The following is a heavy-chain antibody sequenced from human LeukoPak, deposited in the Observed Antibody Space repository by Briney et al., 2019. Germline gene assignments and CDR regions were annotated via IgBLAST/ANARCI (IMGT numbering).Heavy chain of an antibody. CDR2: ISYDGSNK. D-gene: IGHD2-15*01. V-gene: IGHV3-30*18. CDR1: GFTFRSYA. J-gene: IGHJ4*02. CDR3: AKWGCSGVNCYPFAY. Sequence: GRSLRLSCAVSGFTFRSYAMHWVRQAPGRGLEWVAVISYDGSNKYYADSVKGRFTISRDNSKNTLFLQMNSLRAEDTAVYYCAKWGCSGVNCYPFAYWGQGTLVTVSS.